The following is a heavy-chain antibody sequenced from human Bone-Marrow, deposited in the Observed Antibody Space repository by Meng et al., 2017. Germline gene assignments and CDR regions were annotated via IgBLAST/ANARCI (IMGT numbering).Heavy chain of an antibody. Sequence: VPLQESGPGLVKPAQTLSLTCTVSGGSISSGGYYWSWIRQHPGNGLEWIGYIYYSGSTYYNPSLKSLVTISVDTSKNQFSLKLSSVTAADTAVYYCAREASPEYYFDYWGQGTLVTVSS. CDR1: GGSISSGGYY. CDR3: AREASPEYYFDY. J-gene: IGHJ4*02. CDR2: IYYSGST. V-gene: IGHV4-31*01. D-gene: IGHD1-14*01.